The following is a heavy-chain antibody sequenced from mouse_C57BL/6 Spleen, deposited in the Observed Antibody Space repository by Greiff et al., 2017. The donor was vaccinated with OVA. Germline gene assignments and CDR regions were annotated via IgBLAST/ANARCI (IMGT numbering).Heavy chain of an antibody. CDR3: ARIYYGSSYGNYYAMDY. CDR2: IFPGSGST. D-gene: IGHD1-1*01. V-gene: IGHV1-75*01. J-gene: IGHJ4*01. Sequence: QVQLQQSGPELVKPGASVKISCKASGYTFTDYYINWVKQSPGQGLEWIGWIFPGSGSTYYNEKFKGKATLTVDKSSSTAYMLLSSLTSEDSAVYFCARIYYGSSYGNYYAMDYWGQGTSVTVSS. CDR1: GYTFTDYY.